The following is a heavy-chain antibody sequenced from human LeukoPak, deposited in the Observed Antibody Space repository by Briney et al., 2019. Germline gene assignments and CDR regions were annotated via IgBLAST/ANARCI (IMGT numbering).Heavy chain of an antibody. V-gene: IGHV5-51*01. CDR3: ARRRQQLVNGYYYGMDV. Sequence: GESLKISCKGSGYSFTSYWIGWVRQMPGKGLEWMGIIYPGDSDTRYSPSFQGQVTISADKSISTAYLQRSSLKASDTAMYYCARRRQQLVNGYYYGMDVWGQGTTVTVSS. J-gene: IGHJ6*02. CDR1: GYSFTSYW. D-gene: IGHD6-13*01. CDR2: IYPGDSDT.